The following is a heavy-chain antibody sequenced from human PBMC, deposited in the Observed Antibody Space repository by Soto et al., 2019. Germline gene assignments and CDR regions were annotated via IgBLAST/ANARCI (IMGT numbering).Heavy chain of an antibody. CDR3: ARHIHHPGSSLLDY. CDR1: GGSISSSSYY. CDR2: IYYSGST. Sequence: SETLSLTCTVSGGSISSSSYYWGWIRQPPEKGLEWIGSIYYSGSTYYNPSLKSRVTISVDTSKNQFSLKLSSVTAADTAVYYCARHIHHPGSSLLDYWGQGTLVTVSS. V-gene: IGHV4-39*01. J-gene: IGHJ4*02. D-gene: IGHD5-18*01.